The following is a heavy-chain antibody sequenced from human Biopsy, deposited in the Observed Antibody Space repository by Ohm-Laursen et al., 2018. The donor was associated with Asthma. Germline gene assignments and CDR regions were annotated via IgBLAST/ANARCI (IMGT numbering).Heavy chain of an antibody. V-gene: IGHV1-69*06. D-gene: IGHD3-9*01. CDR1: GGTFSRYA. CDR2: ISPIFGSS. Sequence: SVKVSCKASGGTFSRYAISWVRQAPGLGLEWMGGISPIFGSSNYAQRFQGRVTITADIFTRTVYMELSGLRFDDTAIYYCARTYYDFLTGQVNDAFAMWGQGTMVTVSS. CDR3: ARTYYDFLTGQVNDAFAM. J-gene: IGHJ3*02.